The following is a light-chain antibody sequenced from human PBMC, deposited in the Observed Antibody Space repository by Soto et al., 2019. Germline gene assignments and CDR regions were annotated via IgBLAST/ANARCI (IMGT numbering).Light chain of an antibody. J-gene: IGLJ1*01. CDR2: GNN. CDR3: QSYDSSLSGGV. V-gene: IGLV1-40*01. CDR1: SSNFGAGHD. Sequence: QSVLTQPPSVSGAPGQRLTISCTGSSSNFGAGHDVHWYQQLPGTAPKLVIFGNNNRPSGVPDRFSGSKSGVSASLAISGLLAEEEADYYCQSYDSSLSGGVFGTGTKVTVL.